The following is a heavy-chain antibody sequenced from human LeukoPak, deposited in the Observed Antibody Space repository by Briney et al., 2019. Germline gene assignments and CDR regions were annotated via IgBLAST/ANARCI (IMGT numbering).Heavy chain of an antibody. V-gene: IGHV3-33*08. D-gene: IGHD4-17*01. CDR1: GFTFSSYG. Sequence: PGGSLGLSCAASGFTFSSYGMHWVRQAPGKGLEWVAVIWYDGSNKYYADSVKGRFTISRDNSKNTLYLQMNSLRAEDTAVYYCARDDGHDYGDPPCWGQGTLVTVSS. J-gene: IGHJ4*02. CDR3: ARDDGHDYGDPPC. CDR2: IWYDGSNK.